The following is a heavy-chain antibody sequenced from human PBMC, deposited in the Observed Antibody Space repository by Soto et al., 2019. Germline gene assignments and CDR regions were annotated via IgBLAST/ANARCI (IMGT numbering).Heavy chain of an antibody. CDR1: GFTFDDYW. D-gene: IGHD1-20*01. CDR2: INKDGSER. Sequence: EVQLVESGGVLVQPGGSLRLSCVAPGFTFDDYWMNWVHQAPGKGLEWVAIINKDGSERYYVDSVKGRFTISRDNSKNSLFLQMNSLRAKDMALYYCARDGHNTNDVDHWGQGTLVTVSS. CDR3: ARDGHNTNDVDH. V-gene: IGHV3-7*01. J-gene: IGHJ5*02.